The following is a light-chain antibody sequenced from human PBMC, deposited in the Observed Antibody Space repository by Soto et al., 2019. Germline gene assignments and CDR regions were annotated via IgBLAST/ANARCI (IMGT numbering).Light chain of an antibody. CDR2: GAS. V-gene: IGKV3-20*01. CDR3: QQYNSYS. J-gene: IGKJ1*01. CDR1: QSLNARY. Sequence: GALSLPQTERATLSSRASQSLNARYLAWYQVKPGQAPRLLFYGASSRATGIPDRFIGSGSGTDFTLTIRSLKPDDFATYYCQQYNSYSFGQGTKV.